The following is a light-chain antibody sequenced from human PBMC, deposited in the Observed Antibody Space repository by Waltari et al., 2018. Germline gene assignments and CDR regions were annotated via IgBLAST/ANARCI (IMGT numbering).Light chain of an antibody. Sequence: DVVLTQSPLSLPVTLGQPASISCRSSQSLVHSDGHTYMNWFQHRPGQSPRLLIYKVSNRESGVPDRFSGSGSGTDFTLKISRVEAEDVGVYYCLQGTHWPRTFGQGTKLEI. CDR1: QSLVHSDGHTY. CDR3: LQGTHWPRT. J-gene: IGKJ2*01. V-gene: IGKV2-30*02. CDR2: KVS.